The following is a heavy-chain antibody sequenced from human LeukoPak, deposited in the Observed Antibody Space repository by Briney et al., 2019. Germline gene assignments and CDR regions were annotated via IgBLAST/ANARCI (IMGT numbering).Heavy chain of an antibody. CDR1: GLIFSTFG. Sequence: GRSLRLSCEASGLIFSTFGMRWVRPAPGKGLEWVAVISYDGTNKYYADSVKGRFTISRDNSKNTLYLQMNSLRDDDTAVYYCARATYGSGSAVNFYGMDVWGQGTTVTVSS. CDR3: ARATYGSGSAVNFYGMDV. J-gene: IGHJ6*02. D-gene: IGHD3-10*01. V-gene: IGHV3-33*05. CDR2: ISYDGTNK.